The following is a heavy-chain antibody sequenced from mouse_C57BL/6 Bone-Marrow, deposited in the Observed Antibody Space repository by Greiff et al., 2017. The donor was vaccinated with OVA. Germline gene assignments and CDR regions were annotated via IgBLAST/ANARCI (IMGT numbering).Heavy chain of an antibody. CDR2: IDPSDSYT. CDR1: GYTFTSYW. D-gene: IGHD1-1*01. Sequence: VQLQQPGAELVRPGTSVKLSCKASGYTFTSYWMHWVKQRPGQGLEWIGVIDPSDSYTNYNQKFKGKATLTVDTSSSTAYMQLSSLTAEDAAVYYCASPYDYAVDYWGQGTSVTVSS. CDR3: ASPYDYAVDY. V-gene: IGHV1-59*01. J-gene: IGHJ4*01.